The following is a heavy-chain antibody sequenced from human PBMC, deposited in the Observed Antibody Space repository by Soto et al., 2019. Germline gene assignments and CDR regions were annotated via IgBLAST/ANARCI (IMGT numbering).Heavy chain of an antibody. CDR1: GFSFSTYG. D-gene: IGHD3-16*02. CDR2: ISHDGGNE. V-gene: IGHV3-30*18. CDR3: AKDPSSRYTRGYFDF. Sequence: QVHLEESGGGVVQPGRSLRLSCAASGFSFSTYGMHWVRQAPGKGLEWVAVISHDGGNEYYADSVKGRFTISRDSSKNTVYLQMNNVRAEDTAVYYCAKDPSSRYTRGYFDFWGLGTLVTVSS. J-gene: IGHJ2*01.